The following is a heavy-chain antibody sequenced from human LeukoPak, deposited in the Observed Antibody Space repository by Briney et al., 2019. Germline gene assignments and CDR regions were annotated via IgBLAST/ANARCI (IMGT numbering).Heavy chain of an antibody. CDR3: ARDDNWHFDY. D-gene: IGHD1-20*01. CDR2: IYTSGST. V-gene: IGHV4-61*02. CDR1: GGSISSGSYY. Sequence: SSQTLSLTCTVSGGSISSGSYYWRWIRQPAGKGLEWIGRIYTSGSTNYNPSLKSRVTISVDTSKNQFSLKLSSVTAADTAVYYCARDDNWHFDYWGQGTLVTVSS. J-gene: IGHJ4*02.